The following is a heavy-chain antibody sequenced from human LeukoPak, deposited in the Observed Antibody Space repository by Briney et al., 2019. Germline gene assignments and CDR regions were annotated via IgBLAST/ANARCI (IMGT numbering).Heavy chain of an antibody. D-gene: IGHD3-16*02. Sequence: SETLSLTCVVYGGSFSGYYWSWIRQPPGKGLEWIGEINHSGSTNYNPSLKSRVTISVDTSKNQFSLKLSSVTAADTAVYYCARGPRYEYVWGSYRPINWFDPWGQGTLVTVSS. J-gene: IGHJ5*02. CDR3: ARGPRYEYVWGSYRPINWFDP. CDR1: GGSFSGYY. CDR2: INHSGST. V-gene: IGHV4-34*01.